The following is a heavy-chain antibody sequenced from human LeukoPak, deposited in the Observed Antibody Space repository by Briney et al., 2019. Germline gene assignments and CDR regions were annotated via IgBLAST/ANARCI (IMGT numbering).Heavy chain of an antibody. CDR2: IYSSGST. CDR1: GGSISNYY. CDR3: ASLQQLDWFDP. J-gene: IGHJ5*02. D-gene: IGHD6-13*01. V-gene: IGHV4-59*12. Sequence: PSETLSLTCTVSGGSISNYYWSWIRQPPGKGLEWIGYIYSSGSTKYNPSLKGRVTISVDTSKNQFSLKLSSVTAADTAVYYCASLQQLDWFDPWGQGTLVTVSS.